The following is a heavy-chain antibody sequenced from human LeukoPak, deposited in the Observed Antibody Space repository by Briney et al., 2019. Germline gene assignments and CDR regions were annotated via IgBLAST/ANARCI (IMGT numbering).Heavy chain of an antibody. CDR3: AKDVRTQQLVWRLPNSNSFDY. V-gene: IGHV3-23*01. Sequence: PGGSLRLSCAASGFTFSSYAMSWVRQAPGKGLEWVSAISGSGGSTYYADSVKGRFTISRDNSKNTLYLQMNSLRAEDTAVYYCAKDVRTQQLVWRLPNSNSFDYWGQGTLVTVSS. CDR2: ISGSGGST. CDR1: GFTFSSYA. D-gene: IGHD6-13*01. J-gene: IGHJ4*02.